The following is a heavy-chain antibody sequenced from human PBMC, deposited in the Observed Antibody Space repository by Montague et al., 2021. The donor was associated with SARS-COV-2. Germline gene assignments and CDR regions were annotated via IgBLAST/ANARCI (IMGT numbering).Heavy chain of an antibody. CDR1: RGSFHIFS. D-gene: IGHD2-15*01. Sequence: SETLSLTCAVYRGSFHIFSWSWIRQSPGKGLEWIGEIDHSGNTNYNPSLKSRVTISVDTSKNQFSLNLTSVTAADTAIYYCARGPRVVGFTPGVGYWGQGTQVAVSS. J-gene: IGHJ4*02. CDR2: IDHSGNT. V-gene: IGHV4-34*01. CDR3: ARGPRVVGFTPGVGY.